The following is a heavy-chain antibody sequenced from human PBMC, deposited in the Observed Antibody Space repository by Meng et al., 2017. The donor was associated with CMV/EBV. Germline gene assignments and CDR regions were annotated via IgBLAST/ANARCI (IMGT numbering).Heavy chain of an antibody. J-gene: IGHJ3*02. CDR2: IKSETDGGTT. Sequence: GESLKISCAASGFTFSNAWMSWVRQAPGKGLEWVGRIKSETDGGTTDYAAPVKGRFTISRDDSKNTLYLQMNSLKTEDTAVYYCTTIYGIPRRGYSGYGAADAFDIWGQGTMVTVSS. D-gene: IGHD5-12*01. CDR1: GFTFSNAW. V-gene: IGHV3-15*01. CDR3: TTIYGIPRRGYSGYGAADAFDI.